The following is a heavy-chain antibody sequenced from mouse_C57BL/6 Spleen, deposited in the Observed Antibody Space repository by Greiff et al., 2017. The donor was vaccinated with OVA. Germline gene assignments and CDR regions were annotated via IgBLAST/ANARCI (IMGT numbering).Heavy chain of an antibody. D-gene: IGHD1-1*01. CDR2: IYPGSGST. CDR3: ARAPPLLYYAMDY. V-gene: IGHV1-55*01. J-gene: IGHJ4*01. Sequence: VQLQQPGAELVKPGASVKMSCKASGYTFTSYWITWVKQRPGQGLEWIGDIYPGSGSTNYNEKFKSKATLTVDTSSSTAYMQLSSLTSEDSAVYYCARAPPLLYYAMDYWGQGTSVTVSS. CDR1: GYTFTSYW.